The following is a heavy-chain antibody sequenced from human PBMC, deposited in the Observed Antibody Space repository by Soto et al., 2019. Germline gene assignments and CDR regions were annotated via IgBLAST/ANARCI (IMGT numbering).Heavy chain of an antibody. V-gene: IGHV4-31*03. Sequence: QLQLQESGPGLVKPSQTLSLACTVSGGSFSSGGYYWSWIRQLPGKGLEWIGYIYYSGSTYYNPSLKSRFAISLDTSKNQFSLKLSSVTAAXXAXYYCARATSFSGHHGYWGQGTLVTVSS. J-gene: IGHJ4*02. CDR1: GGSFSSGGYY. CDR3: ARATSFSGHHGY. D-gene: IGHD2-8*02. CDR2: IYYSGST.